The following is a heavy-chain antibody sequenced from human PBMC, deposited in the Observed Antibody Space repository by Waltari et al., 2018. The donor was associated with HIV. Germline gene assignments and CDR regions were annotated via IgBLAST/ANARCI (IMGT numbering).Heavy chain of an antibody. D-gene: IGHD2-2*01. Sequence: QVQLVQSGAEVKKPGASVKVSCKASGYNFNTYDINWVRQATGQGLEWMGWMNPNRGNTGSSQRFQDRLNMTSDSSTRTAYMELSSLRSEDTAVYFCTRGSSISDEDFDFWGQGTLVTVSS. CDR2: MNPNRGNT. J-gene: IGHJ4*02. V-gene: IGHV1-8*01. CDR1: GYNFNTYD. CDR3: TRGSSISDEDFDF.